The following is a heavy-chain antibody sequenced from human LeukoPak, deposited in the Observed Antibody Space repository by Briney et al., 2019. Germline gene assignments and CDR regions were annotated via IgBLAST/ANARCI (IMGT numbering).Heavy chain of an antibody. CDR3: ARRLKYQLVNWFDP. D-gene: IGHD2-2*01. CDR1: GFAFSNFW. V-gene: IGHV3-7*03. Sequence: SGGSLRLSCAASGFAFSNFWMSWVRQAPGKGPEWVANINEDGSLKNYVDSVEGRFTVSRDNAKNALDLQMNSLRLEDTAVYYCARRLKYQLVNWFDPWGQGTLVSVSS. CDR2: INEDGSLK. J-gene: IGHJ5*02.